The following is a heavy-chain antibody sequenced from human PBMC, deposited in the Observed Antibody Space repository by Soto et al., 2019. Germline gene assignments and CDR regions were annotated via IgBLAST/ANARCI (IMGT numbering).Heavy chain of an antibody. Sequence: GGSLRLSCAASGFPFGDSGMHWLRQAPGKGLEWVAVISHDGSDEFYSDSVKARFTISRDNAKNTLYLQMNXLGAEDTAVYYCTRDDIPGIPVARYGMDVGSQGTTVTAAS. CDR1: GFPFGDSG. D-gene: IGHD6-19*01. J-gene: IGHJ6*02. CDR3: TRDDIPGIPVARYGMDV. V-gene: IGHV3-30*03. CDR2: ISHDGSDE.